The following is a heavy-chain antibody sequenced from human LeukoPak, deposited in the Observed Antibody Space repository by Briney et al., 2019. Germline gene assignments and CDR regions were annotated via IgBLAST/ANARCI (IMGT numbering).Heavy chain of an antibody. CDR2: INCSGNT. Sequence: SETLSLTRTVSGGSISRSSYYWGWIRQPPGKGLEWIGSINCSGNTYYNSSLKSRVTISVDTSKNQFSLKASSVTAADTAVYYCARDNSVRDEAWWFNPWGQGTLVTVSS. CDR1: GGSISRSSYY. CDR3: ARDNSVRDEAWWFNP. V-gene: IGHV4-39*07. D-gene: IGHD5-24*01. J-gene: IGHJ5*02.